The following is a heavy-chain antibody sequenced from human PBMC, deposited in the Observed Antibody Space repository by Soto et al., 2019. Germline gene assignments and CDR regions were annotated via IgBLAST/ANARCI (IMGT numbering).Heavy chain of an antibody. J-gene: IGHJ5*02. Sequence: QVQLVQSGAEVKKPGSSVKVSCKASGGTFSSYTISWVRQAPGQGLEWMGRIIPILGIANYAQKFQGRGTITADKSRSTAYMELRSLRSEDTAVYYCAIYCSSTSCYGRGGWFDPWGQGTLVTVSS. D-gene: IGHD2-2*01. CDR3: AIYCSSTSCYGRGGWFDP. CDR1: GGTFSSYT. CDR2: IIPILGIA. V-gene: IGHV1-69*02.